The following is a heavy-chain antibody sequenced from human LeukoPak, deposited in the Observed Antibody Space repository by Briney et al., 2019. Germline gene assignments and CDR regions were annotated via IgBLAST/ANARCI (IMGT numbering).Heavy chain of an antibody. D-gene: IGHD1-26*01. V-gene: IGHV3-21*01. CDR1: GFTFSSYS. J-gene: IGHJ6*03. Sequence: GGSLRLSCAASGFTFSSYSMNWVRQAPGKGLEWVSSISSSSSNIYYADSVKGRFTISRDNAKNSLYLQMDSLGPEDTAVYYCARDPYSGNYGTYYYYYMDVWGKGTTVTISS. CDR2: ISSSSSNI. CDR3: ARDPYSGNYGTYYYYYMDV.